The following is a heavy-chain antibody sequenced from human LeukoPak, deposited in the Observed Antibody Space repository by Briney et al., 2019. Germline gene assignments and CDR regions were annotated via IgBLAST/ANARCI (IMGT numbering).Heavy chain of an antibody. Sequence: ASVKVSCKASGYTFTSYAMHWVRQAPGQRLEWMGWINAGNGNTKYSQEFQGRVTITRDTSASTAYMELSSLRSEDMAVYYCARSIAVAGSGFDYWGQGTLVTVSS. V-gene: IGHV1-3*03. CDR3: ARSIAVAGSGFDY. CDR2: INAGNGNT. CDR1: GYTFTSYA. D-gene: IGHD6-19*01. J-gene: IGHJ4*02.